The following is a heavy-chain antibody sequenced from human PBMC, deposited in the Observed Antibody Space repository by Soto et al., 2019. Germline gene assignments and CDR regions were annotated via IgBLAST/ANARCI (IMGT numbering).Heavy chain of an antibody. J-gene: IGHJ4*02. Sequence: QVQLVQSGAEVKQPGSSVKVSCKASGGTFSSYSINWVRQAPGQGLEWMGVIIPIFGTANYAQKFQGRVTITADESTSTAYMELSSLRSEDTAVYYCARDGGRHSGGIDYWGQGTLVTVSS. CDR2: IIPIFGTA. D-gene: IGHD1-26*01. V-gene: IGHV1-69*01. CDR3: ARDGGRHSGGIDY. CDR1: GGTFSSYS.